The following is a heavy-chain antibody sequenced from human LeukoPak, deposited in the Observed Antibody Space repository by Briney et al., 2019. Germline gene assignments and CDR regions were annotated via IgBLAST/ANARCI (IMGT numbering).Heavy chain of an antibody. J-gene: IGHJ4*02. Sequence: SETQSLTCTVSGGSISSSPYYWGWSRQPPGKGLEWIGSIYYSGTTHYNPSLESRVTMSVDTSKNQYSLKLASVTAADTAIYYCARGRSLRYFDWLLFFDYWGQGTLVTVSS. CDR2: IYYSGTT. V-gene: IGHV4-39*07. CDR3: ARGRSLRYFDWLLFFDY. CDR1: GGSISSSPYY. D-gene: IGHD3-9*01.